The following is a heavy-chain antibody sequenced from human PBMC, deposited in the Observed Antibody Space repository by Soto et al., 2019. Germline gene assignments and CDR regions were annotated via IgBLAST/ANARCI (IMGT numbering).Heavy chain of an antibody. V-gene: IGHV1-69*13. Sequence: SVKVSCKASGGTFSSYAISWVRQAPGQGLEWMGGIIPIFGTANYAQKFQGRVTITADESTSTAYMELSSLRSEDTAVYYCATSSEVGARWYDYWGQGTLVTVSS. CDR2: IIPIFGTA. D-gene: IGHD1-26*01. J-gene: IGHJ4*02. CDR3: ATSSEVGARWYDY. CDR1: GGTFSSYA.